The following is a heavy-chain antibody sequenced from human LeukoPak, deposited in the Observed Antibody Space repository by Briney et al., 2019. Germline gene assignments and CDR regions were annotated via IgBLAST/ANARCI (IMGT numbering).Heavy chain of an antibody. CDR2: INPDGNEQ. D-gene: IGHD3-10*01. J-gene: IGHJ4*02. CDR1: GFTFSGAR. CDR3: ARAGVGVTILDY. Sequence: GGSLRLSCAASGFTFSGARMTWVRQTPGKGPELVAHINPDGNEQFYMDPVKGRFSITRDNAANSVYLQMNSLRVEDTALYYCARAGVGVTILDYWGQGTLVTVSS. V-gene: IGHV3-7*01.